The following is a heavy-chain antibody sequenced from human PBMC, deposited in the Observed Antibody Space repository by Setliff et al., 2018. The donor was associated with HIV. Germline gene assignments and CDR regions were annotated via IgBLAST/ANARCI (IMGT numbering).Heavy chain of an antibody. CDR3: ARKHKVSLGRGIVVLWGFDP. D-gene: IGHD3-10*01. Sequence: ASVKVSCKTSGYNFINNDINWVRQATGQGLEWMGWMNPNSGNSGYAQKFQGRVTMTRSTSFSTAYMELSNLTSEDTAIYYCARKHKVSLGRGIVVLWGFDPWGQGTLVTVSS. J-gene: IGHJ5*02. CDR2: MNPNSGNS. CDR1: GYNFINND. V-gene: IGHV1-8*02.